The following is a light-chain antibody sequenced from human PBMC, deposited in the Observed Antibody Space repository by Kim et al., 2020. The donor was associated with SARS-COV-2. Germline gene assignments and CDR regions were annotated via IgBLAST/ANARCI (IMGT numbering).Light chain of an antibody. V-gene: IGLV3-1*01. CDR1: KLGDKY. Sequence: SVSPGQTAPISCSGDKLGDKYTCLYQQKPGQSPVLVIFQDKKRPSGIPERFSGSSSGNTATLTISGTQAMDEADYFCQTWDTSSLVFGGGTKLTVL. CDR3: QTWDTSSLV. CDR2: QDK. J-gene: IGLJ2*01.